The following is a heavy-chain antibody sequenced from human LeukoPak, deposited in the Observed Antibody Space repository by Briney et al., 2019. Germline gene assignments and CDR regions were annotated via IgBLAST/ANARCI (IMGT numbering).Heavy chain of an antibody. J-gene: IGHJ4*02. CDR2: ISYDGGNK. Sequence: PGRSLRLSCAASGFTFGSYGMHWVRQAPGKGLEWVAVISYDGGNKYYADSVKGRFTISRDNSKNTLYLQMNSLRAEDTAVFYCAKAPISGGWYYYVDSWGQGTLVTVSS. CDR1: GFTFGSYG. D-gene: IGHD6-19*01. CDR3: AKAPISGGWYYYVDS. V-gene: IGHV3-30*18.